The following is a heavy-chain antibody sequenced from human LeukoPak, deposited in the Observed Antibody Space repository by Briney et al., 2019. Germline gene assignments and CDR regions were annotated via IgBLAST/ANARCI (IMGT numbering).Heavy chain of an antibody. D-gene: IGHD3-10*01. J-gene: IGHJ4*02. V-gene: IGHV3-49*03. CDR2: IRSKAYGGTT. Sequence: PGRSLRLSCTASGFTFGDYAISWFRRAPGKGLEWVGFIRSKAYGGTTEYAASVKGRFTISRDDSKSIAYLQMNSLKTEDAAVYYCTRPYYGSGSYYDYFDYWGQGTLVTVSS. CDR1: GFTFGDYA. CDR3: TRPYYGSGSYYDYFDY.